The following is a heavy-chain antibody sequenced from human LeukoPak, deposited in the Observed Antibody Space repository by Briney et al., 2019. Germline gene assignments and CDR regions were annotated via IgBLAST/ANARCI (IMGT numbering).Heavy chain of an antibody. Sequence: PSETLSLTCTVSGGSISSYYWSWIRQPPGKGLEWIGYIYYSGSTNYNPSLKSRVTISVDTSKNQFSLKLSSVTAADTAVYYCARGGSGYRDYYYYYMDVWGKGTTVTVSS. D-gene: IGHD3-3*01. CDR2: IYYSGST. J-gene: IGHJ6*03. CDR3: ARGGSGYRDYYYYYMDV. V-gene: IGHV4-59*01. CDR1: GGSISSYY.